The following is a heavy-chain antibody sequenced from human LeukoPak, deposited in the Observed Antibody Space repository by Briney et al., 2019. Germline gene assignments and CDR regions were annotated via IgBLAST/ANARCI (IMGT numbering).Heavy chain of an antibody. CDR2: ISSSSSYI. D-gene: IGHD2-15*01. Sequence: GGSLRLSCAASGFTFSSYSMNWVRQAPGKGLEWVSSISSSSSYIYYADSVKGRFTISRDNAKNSLYLQMNSLRAEDTAVYYCAKDPGVVVVAATLDYWGQGTLVTVSS. J-gene: IGHJ4*02. V-gene: IGHV3-21*01. CDR3: AKDPGVVVVAATLDY. CDR1: GFTFSSYS.